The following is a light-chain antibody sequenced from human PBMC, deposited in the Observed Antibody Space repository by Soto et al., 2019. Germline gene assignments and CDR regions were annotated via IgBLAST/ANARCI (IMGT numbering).Light chain of an antibody. J-gene: IGLJ1*01. V-gene: IGLV1-47*01. CDR2: RNN. CDR1: NSNIGNNY. CDR3: SSYTSSITRYV. Sequence: QSVLTQPPSASGTPGQRVSISCSGSNSNIGNNYEYWYQQLPGTAPRLLIYRNNQRPSGVPDRFSGSKSGTSASLAISGLRSGDEADYYCSSYTSSITRYVFGAGTKLTVL.